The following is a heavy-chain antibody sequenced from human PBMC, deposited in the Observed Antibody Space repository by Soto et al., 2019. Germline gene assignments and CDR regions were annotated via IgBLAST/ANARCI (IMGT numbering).Heavy chain of an antibody. D-gene: IGHD4-17*01. V-gene: IGHV1-18*01. CDR3: ARFLTVTTEDDY. CDR1: GYTFINYG. Sequence: QVQLVQSGAEVKKPGASVKVSCKVSGYTFINYGISWARQAPGQGLEWMGWINTYNGNTNYAQKVQGRVTMTTDTSTRTAYMELRSLTSDDTAVYYCARFLTVTTEDDYWGQGTLVTVSS. J-gene: IGHJ4*02. CDR2: INTYNGNT.